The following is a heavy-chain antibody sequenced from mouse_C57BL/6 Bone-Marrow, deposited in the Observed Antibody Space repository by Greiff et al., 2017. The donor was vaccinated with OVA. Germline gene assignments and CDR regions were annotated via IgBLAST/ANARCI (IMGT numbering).Heavy chain of an antibody. Sequence: QVQLQQPGAELVKPGASVKLSCKASGYTFTSYWMQWVKQRPGQGLEWIGEIDPSDSYTNYNQKFKGKATLTVDTSSSTAYMQLSSLTSEDSAVYYCAPYYYGSSYGYFDYWGQGTTLTVSS. J-gene: IGHJ2*01. CDR3: APYYYGSSYGYFDY. CDR2: IDPSDSYT. V-gene: IGHV1-50*01. CDR1: GYTFTSYW. D-gene: IGHD1-1*01.